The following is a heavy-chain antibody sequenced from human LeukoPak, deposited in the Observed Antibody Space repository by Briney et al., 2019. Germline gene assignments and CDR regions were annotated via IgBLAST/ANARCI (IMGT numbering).Heavy chain of an antibody. CDR1: GYTFSGTGWY. CDR3: ARDGPAQMVDLDY. Sequence: GGSVKVSCKASGYTFSGTGWYLYWLRQAPGQGLECMGWIHPNNGDTAYAQKFEGRVAMTRDTSISTAYMELRRLRPDDTAVYFCARDGPAQMVDLDYWGQGTLVTDSS. J-gene: IGHJ4*02. CDR2: IHPNNGDT. V-gene: IGHV1-2*02. D-gene: IGHD3-10*01.